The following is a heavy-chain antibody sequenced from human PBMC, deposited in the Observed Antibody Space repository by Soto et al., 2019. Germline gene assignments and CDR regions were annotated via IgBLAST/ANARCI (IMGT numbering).Heavy chain of an antibody. CDR1: GFTFSSYG. V-gene: IGHV3-30*18. CDR3: AKDMSAGRAARPFDY. Sequence: SLRLSCAASGFTFSSYGMHWVRQAPGKGLEWVAVISYDGSNKYYADSVNGRFTISRDNSKNTLYLQMNSLRAEDTAVYYGAKDMSAGRAARPFDYWGQGTLVTVSS. J-gene: IGHJ4*02. CDR2: ISYDGSNK. D-gene: IGHD6-6*01.